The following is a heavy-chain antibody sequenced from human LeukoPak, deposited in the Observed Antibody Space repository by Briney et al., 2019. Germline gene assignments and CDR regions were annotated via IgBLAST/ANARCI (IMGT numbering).Heavy chain of an antibody. CDR3: ARDSTIFGTLYGMDV. Sequence: PSETLSLTCAVYGGSFSGYYWSWIRQPPGKGLEWIGEINHSGSTNYNPSLKSRVTISVDTSKNQFSLKLSSVTAADTAVYYCARDSTIFGTLYGMDVWGQGTTVTVSS. J-gene: IGHJ6*02. V-gene: IGHV4-34*01. D-gene: IGHD3-3*01. CDR1: GGSFSGYY. CDR2: INHSGST.